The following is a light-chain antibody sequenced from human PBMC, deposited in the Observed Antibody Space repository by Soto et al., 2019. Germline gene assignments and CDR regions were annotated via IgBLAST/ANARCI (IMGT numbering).Light chain of an antibody. CDR3: QQRYSTPIT. CDR1: QSISSY. V-gene: IGKV1-39*01. Sequence: DIQRNQSPSYLSASVGDTATITCRASQSISSYLNWYQQKQGKAPKLIIYAASSLQSGVPSRVSGSGSGTDFTLTISSLQPEEWATYDGQQRYSTPITFGPGTRLEI. CDR2: AAS. J-gene: IGKJ5*01.